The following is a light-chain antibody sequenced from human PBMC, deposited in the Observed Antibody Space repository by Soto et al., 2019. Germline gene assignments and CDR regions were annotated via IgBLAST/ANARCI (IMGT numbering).Light chain of an antibody. V-gene: IGLV1-40*01. J-gene: IGLJ2*01. CDR3: QSYDNSLSGWV. CDR2: ANI. CDR1: TSNIGSGYD. Sequence: QSVLTQPPSVSGAPGQGGTISCTGSTSNIGSGYDVHWYQQVPGLAPKLLIYANINRPSGVPDRFSGSKSGTSASLAITGLQAEDEADYYCQSYDNSLSGWVFGGGTKLTVL.